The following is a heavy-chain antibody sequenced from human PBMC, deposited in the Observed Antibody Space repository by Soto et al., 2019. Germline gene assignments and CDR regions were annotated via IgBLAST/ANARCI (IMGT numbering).Heavy chain of an antibody. CDR1: GDSITSGSYY. CDR3: SSPNYDSFTGLSDFDM. V-gene: IGHV4-31*03. D-gene: IGHD3-9*01. CDR2: IHHSGKT. J-gene: IGHJ3*02. Sequence: QVQLQESGPGLVKPSQTLSLTCIVSGDSITSGSYYWGRIRQHPGKGLEWIGYIHHSGKTYYIPSPNRRLSLTMHTSKNQYSLQLSSVTAADTALDDCSSPNYDSFTGLSDFDMWGQGTMVTVSS.